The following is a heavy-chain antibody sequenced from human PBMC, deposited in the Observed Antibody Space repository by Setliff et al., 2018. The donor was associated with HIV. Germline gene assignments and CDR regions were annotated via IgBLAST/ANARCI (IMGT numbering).Heavy chain of an antibody. CDR1: GYSFTNYW. CDR3: ARLSGLYYYDTSGYYYGHYFDY. V-gene: IGHV5-51*01. CDR2: IYPGDSDT. Sequence: GESLKISCKGYGYSFTNYWIGWVRQMPGKGLEWMGIIYPGDSDTRYSPSFQGQVTISADKSISTAYLQWSSLKASDTTMYYCARLSGLYYYDTSGYYYGHYFDYWGQGTLVTVSS. J-gene: IGHJ4*02. D-gene: IGHD3-22*01.